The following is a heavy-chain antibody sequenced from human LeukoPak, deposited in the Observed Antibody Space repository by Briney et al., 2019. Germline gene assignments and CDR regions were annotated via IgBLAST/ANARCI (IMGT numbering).Heavy chain of an antibody. CDR1: GFSISDHY. D-gene: IGHD3-22*01. CDR3: ATNYYDSSGYFPDFAY. J-gene: IGHJ4*02. CDR2: ISGSGRDT. Sequence: GGSLRLSCAASGFSISDHYMDWVRQAPVKGLEWVSGISGSGRDTYYADSVKGRFTISRDNSKNTLYLQMNSLRADDTAVYYCATNYYDSSGYFPDFAYWGQGALVSVSS. V-gene: IGHV3-23*01.